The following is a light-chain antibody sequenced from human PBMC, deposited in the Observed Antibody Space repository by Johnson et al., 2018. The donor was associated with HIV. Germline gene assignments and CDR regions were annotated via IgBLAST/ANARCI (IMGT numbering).Light chain of an antibody. J-gene: IGLJ1*01. Sequence: QSVLTQPPSVSAAPGQKVTISCSGSSSNIGNNYVSWYQQLPGTAPKLLIYENNKRPSGIPERFSGPQSGTSATLGITGLQTGDEADYYCGTWDSSLSTYVFGSGTKVTVL. V-gene: IGLV1-51*02. CDR3: GTWDSSLSTYV. CDR2: ENN. CDR1: SSNIGNNY.